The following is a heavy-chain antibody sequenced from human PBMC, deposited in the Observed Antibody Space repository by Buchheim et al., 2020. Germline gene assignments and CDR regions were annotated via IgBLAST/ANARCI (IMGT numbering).Heavy chain of an antibody. Sequence: QVQLVQSGAEVKKPGASVKVSCKASGYTFTGYYMHWVRQAPGQGLEWMGGIIPIFGTANYAQKFQGRVTITADKYTSTAYMELSSLRSEDTAVYYCARQSGYSYGPLLDYWGQGTL. CDR3: ARQSGYSYGPLLDY. V-gene: IGHV1-69*06. CDR2: IIPIFGTA. CDR1: GYTFTGYY. J-gene: IGHJ4*02. D-gene: IGHD5-18*01.